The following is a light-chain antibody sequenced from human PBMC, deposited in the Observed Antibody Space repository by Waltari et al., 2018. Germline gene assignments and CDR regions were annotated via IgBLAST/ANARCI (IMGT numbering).Light chain of an antibody. J-gene: IGKJ1*01. CDR1: QDISSY. CDR2: AAS. Sequence: DIQLTQSPSFLSASVGDRVTITCRASQDISSYLAWYQQKPGKAPKLLIYAASSLQSGVPPRFSGSGSGSEFTLTISSLQPEDIATYYCPHLHSYPWTFGQGTRVEIK. V-gene: IGKV1-9*01. CDR3: PHLHSYPWT.